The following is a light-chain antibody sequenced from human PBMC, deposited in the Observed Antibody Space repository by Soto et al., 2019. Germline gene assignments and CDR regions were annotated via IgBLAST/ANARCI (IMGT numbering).Light chain of an antibody. J-gene: IGLJ1*01. CDR2: LNS. Sequence: QSVLTQQPSSSGTPGPRVTISCSGDISCIERNTVIWYQQLPGMAPKLLIYLNSRRPSGVPDRFSGSKSGTSASLAISGRQSEDEAEYYCATWDDSLNLIYVYGTGTKVTVL. V-gene: IGLV1-44*01. CDR3: ATWDDSLNLIYV. CDR1: ISCIERNT.